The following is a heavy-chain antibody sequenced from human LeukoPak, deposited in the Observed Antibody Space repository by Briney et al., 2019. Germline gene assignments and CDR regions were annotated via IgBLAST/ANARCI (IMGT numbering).Heavy chain of an antibody. Sequence: RGSLKVFCAASGFTFSSCGMHWVRQAPGKGLEWVAVIWYDGSNKYYADSVKGRFTISRDNSKNTLYLQMNSLRAEDTAVYYCARGMDHMVREIDAFEIWGPGKMVTVSS. J-gene: IGHJ3*02. CDR3: ARGMDHMVREIDAFEI. CDR1: GFTFSSCG. D-gene: IGHD3-10*01. V-gene: IGHV3-33*01. CDR2: IWYDGSNK.